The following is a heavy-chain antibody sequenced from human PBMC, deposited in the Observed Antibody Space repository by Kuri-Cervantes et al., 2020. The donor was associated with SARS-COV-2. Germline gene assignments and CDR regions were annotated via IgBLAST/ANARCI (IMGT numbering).Heavy chain of an antibody. CDR2: ISYDGSNK. D-gene: IGHD2-2*01. J-gene: IGHJ4*02. V-gene: IGHV3-30-3*01. CDR3: ARDGDIVVVREGFDY. Sequence: GESLKISCAASGFTFSSYAMHWVRQAPGKGLEWAAVISYDGSNKYYADSVKGRFTISRDNSKNTLYLQMNSLRAEDTAVYYCARDGDIVVVREGFDYWGQGTLVTVSS. CDR1: GFTFSSYA.